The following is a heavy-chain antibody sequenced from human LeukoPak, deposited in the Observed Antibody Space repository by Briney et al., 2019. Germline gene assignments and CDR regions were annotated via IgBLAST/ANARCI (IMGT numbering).Heavy chain of an antibody. CDR1: GFTVRSNY. J-gene: IGHJ4*02. D-gene: IGHD6-19*01. CDR3: ARISSSGFDY. CDR2: IYSGGTT. V-gene: IGHV3-53*01. Sequence: PGGSLRLSCAASGFTVRSNYMSWVRQAPGKGLEWVSVIYSGGTTYYADSVKGRFTISRDHSKNTVYLQMNGLKAEDSAVYYCARISSSGFDYWGQGTLVTVSS.